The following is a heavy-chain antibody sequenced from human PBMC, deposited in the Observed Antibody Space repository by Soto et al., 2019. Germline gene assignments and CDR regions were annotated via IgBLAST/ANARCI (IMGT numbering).Heavy chain of an antibody. CDR3: ARGLDTTVAHAHN. Sequence: QVQLVQSGADVKKPGSSVKVSCKASGGTFSRFAISWVLQAPGQGLERMGDIIPLFGTTNYAQTFQGRVTLTADEATTTAYMELRSLRSNDTAVYYCARGLDTTVAHAHNWGQGTLVTVSS. J-gene: IGHJ4*02. CDR1: GGTFSRFA. D-gene: IGHD1-1*01. V-gene: IGHV1-69*01. CDR2: IIPLFGTT.